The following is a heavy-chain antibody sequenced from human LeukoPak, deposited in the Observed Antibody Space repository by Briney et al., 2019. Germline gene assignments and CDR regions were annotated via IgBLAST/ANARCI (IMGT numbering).Heavy chain of an antibody. D-gene: IGHD6-6*01. V-gene: IGHV5-51*01. J-gene: IGHJ3*02. CDR3: ASRSSIAAGDAFDI. CDR1: GSSFTSYW. Sequence: GASLQISCKGSGSSFTSYWIGWVRQLPGKGLEWMGIIYPGDSDTRYSPSFQGQVTISANKSISTAYLQWSSLKASDTAMYYCASRSSIAAGDAFDIWGQGTMVTVSS. CDR2: IYPGDSDT.